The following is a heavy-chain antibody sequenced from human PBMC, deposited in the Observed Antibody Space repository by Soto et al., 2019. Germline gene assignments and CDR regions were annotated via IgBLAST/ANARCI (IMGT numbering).Heavy chain of an antibody. CDR2: IIPIFGTA. D-gene: IGHD1-26*01. Sequence: QVQLVQSGAEVKKPGSSVKVSCKASGGTFSSYAISWVRQAPGQGLEWMGGIIPIFGTANYAQKFQGRVTITADESTSTAYMELSSLRSEDTAVYYCATDPPYSGSYFPKAFDIWGQGTMVTVSS. CDR1: GGTFSSYA. V-gene: IGHV1-69*01. CDR3: ATDPPYSGSYFPKAFDI. J-gene: IGHJ3*02.